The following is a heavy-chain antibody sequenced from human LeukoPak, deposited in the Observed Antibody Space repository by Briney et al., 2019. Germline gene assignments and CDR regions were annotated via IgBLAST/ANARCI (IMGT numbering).Heavy chain of an antibody. J-gene: IGHJ4*02. Sequence: GGSLRLSCAASGFTFSSYEMNWVRQAPGKGLEWVSYISGSGSAIYYADSVKGRFTISRDNSKNTLYLQMNSLRAEDTAVYYCALKTGFDYWGQGTLVTVSS. CDR2: ISGSGSAI. V-gene: IGHV3-48*03. CDR1: GFTFSSYE. CDR3: ALKTGFDY. D-gene: IGHD1-14*01.